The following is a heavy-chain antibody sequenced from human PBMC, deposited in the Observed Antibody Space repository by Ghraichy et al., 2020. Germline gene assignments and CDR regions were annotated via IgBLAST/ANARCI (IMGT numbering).Heavy chain of an antibody. D-gene: IGHD2-2*01. CDR2: IIPILGIA. J-gene: IGHJ3*02. CDR1: GGTFSSYT. V-gene: IGHV1-69*02. Sequence: SVKVSCKASGGTFSSYTISWVRQAPGQGLEWMGRIIPILGIANYAQKFQGRVTITADKSTSTAYMELSGLRSEDTAVYYCARGGGDPDIVVVPAAMDAFDIWGQGTMVTVSS. CDR3: ARGGGDPDIVVVPAAMDAFDI.